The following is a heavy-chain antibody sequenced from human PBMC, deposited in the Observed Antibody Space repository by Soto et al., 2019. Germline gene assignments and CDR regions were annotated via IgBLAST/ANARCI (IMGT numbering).Heavy chain of an antibody. V-gene: IGHV3-23*01. CDR2: TGLNGRTT. CDR1: GFTFSMSS. Sequence: EVQLLESGGGLVQPGGSLRLSCAASGFTFSMSSMSWVRQAPGTGLEWFSTTGLNGRTTYYADSVKGRFTVSRDNSRNKLDLQMNSLRAEDTAVYSCAPVHGTSRSFHYWGPGTLVTFS. J-gene: IGHJ4*02. CDR3: APVHGTSRSFHY. D-gene: IGHD6-19*01.